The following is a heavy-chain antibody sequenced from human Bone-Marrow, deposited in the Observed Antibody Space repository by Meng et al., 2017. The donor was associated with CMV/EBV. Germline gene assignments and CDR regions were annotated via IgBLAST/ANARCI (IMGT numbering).Heavy chain of an antibody. D-gene: IGHD4-17*01. CDR3: AREDPMTTVTHSP. J-gene: IGHJ5*02. CDR2: IIPILGIA. V-gene: IGHV1-69*10. CDR1: GGTFSSYA. Sequence: KISCKASGGTFSSYAISWVRQAPVQGLEWMGGIIPILGIANYAQKFQGRVTITADKSTSTAYMELSSLRSEDTAVYYCAREDPMTTVTHSPWGQGTLVTVSS.